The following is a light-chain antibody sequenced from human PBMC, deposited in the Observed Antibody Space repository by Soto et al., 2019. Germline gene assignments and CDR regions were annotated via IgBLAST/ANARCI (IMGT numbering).Light chain of an antibody. J-gene: IGKJ1*01. V-gene: IGKV3D-7*01. CDR2: AAS. CDR3: LQDYIYPRT. Sequence: EIVLTQSPGTLSLSPGERATLSCRASQSVSSSYLARYQQKPGKAPELLIYAASNLQGGVPSRFSGSGSGTDFTLTISSLQPEDSATYYCLQDYIYPRTFGQGTKVEVK. CDR1: QSVSSSY.